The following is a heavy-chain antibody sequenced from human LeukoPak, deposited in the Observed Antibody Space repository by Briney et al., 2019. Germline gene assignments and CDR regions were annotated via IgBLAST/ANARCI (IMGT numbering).Heavy chain of an antibody. Sequence: SETLSLTCTVSGGSVGSNNYFWSWIRQPPGKGLEWIGYIFYSGSTNYNPSLKSRVTISVDTSKNQFSLRLSSVTAADTAVYYCARGQIYSVSYYYFDYWGQGTLVTVSS. CDR2: IFYSGST. D-gene: IGHD1-26*01. CDR1: GGSVGSNNYF. J-gene: IGHJ4*02. V-gene: IGHV4-61*01. CDR3: ARGQIYSVSYYYFDY.